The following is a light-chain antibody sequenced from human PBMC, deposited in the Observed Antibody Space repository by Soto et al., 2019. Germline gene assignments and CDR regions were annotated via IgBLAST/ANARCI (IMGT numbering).Light chain of an antibody. Sequence: DFQMTQSPSTLSASVGDRVTITCRASQNIRSRLAWFQQKPGKAPKLLIYDASSLERGVPQRFSGSGSGKEFTLTISSLQTDDVSTYYGQQYHMYWTFGQGTKVE. J-gene: IGKJ1*01. CDR2: DAS. CDR1: QNIRSR. V-gene: IGKV1-5*01. CDR3: QQYHMYWT.